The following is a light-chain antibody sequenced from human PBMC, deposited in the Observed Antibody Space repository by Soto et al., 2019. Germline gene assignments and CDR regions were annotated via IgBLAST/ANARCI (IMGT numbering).Light chain of an antibody. J-gene: IGLJ1*01. CDR2: EGS. CDR3: SSYAGNNHYV. CDR1: SSDVGGYKY. V-gene: IGLV2-8*01. Sequence: QSVLTQPPSASGSPGQSVTISCTGTSSDVGGYKYVSWYQQHPGKAPKLMIYEGSKRPSGVPDRFSGSKSGNTASLTVSGLQAEHEADYYCSSYAGNNHYVFGTGTKVTVL.